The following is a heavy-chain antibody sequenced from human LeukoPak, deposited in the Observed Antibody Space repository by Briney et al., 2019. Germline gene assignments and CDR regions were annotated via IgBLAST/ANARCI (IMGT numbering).Heavy chain of an antibody. J-gene: IGHJ4*02. CDR2: ISGSGGST. Sequence: GGSLRLSCAASGFTFSSYAMSCVRQAPGKGLEWVSAISGSGGSTYYADSVKGRLTISRDNAKNTLYLQMNSLRAEDTAVYYCAKRGYCSGGSCRPASAPFDYWGQGTLVTVSS. CDR3: AKRGYCSGGSCRPASAPFDY. V-gene: IGHV3-23*01. CDR1: GFTFSSYA. D-gene: IGHD2-15*01.